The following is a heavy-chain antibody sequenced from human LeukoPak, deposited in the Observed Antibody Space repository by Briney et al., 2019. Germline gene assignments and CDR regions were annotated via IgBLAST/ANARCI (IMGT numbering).Heavy chain of an antibody. CDR2: MNPNSGNT. Sequence: ASVKVSCKASGYTFTSYDINWVRQATGQGLEWMGWMNPNSGNTGYAQKFQGRVTMTRNTSISTAYMELSSLRSEDTAVYYCVIHDYGDYVAGASDYFDYWGQGTLVTVSS. V-gene: IGHV1-8*01. CDR1: GYTFTSYD. J-gene: IGHJ4*02. D-gene: IGHD4-17*01. CDR3: VIHDYGDYVAGASDYFDY.